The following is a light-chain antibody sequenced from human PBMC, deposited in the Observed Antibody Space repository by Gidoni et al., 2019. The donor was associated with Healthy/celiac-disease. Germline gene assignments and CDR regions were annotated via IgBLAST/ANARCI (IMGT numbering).Light chain of an antibody. V-gene: IGLV4-69*01. CDR3: QTWGTV. Sequence: QLVLTQSPSASASLGASVKLTCTLSSVHSSYAIAWHQQQPEKGPRYLMKLNSDGSHSKGDGIPYRVSGSSAGAERYLTISSLQSEDEADYYCQTWGTVFGGGTKLTVL. J-gene: IGLJ3*02. CDR1: SVHSSYA. CDR2: LNSDGSH.